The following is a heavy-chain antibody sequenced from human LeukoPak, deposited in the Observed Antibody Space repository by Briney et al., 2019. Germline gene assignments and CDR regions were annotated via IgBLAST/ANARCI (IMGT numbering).Heavy chain of an antibody. Sequence: GGSLRLSCTASGFTFGDYAMSWFRQAPGKGLEWVGFIRSKAYGGTTEYAASAKGRFTISRDDSKSIAYLQMNSLKTEDTAVYYCTRDRGASRADYWGQGTLVTVSS. CDR3: TRDRGASRADY. V-gene: IGHV3-49*03. D-gene: IGHD4/OR15-4a*01. CDR2: IRSKAYGGTT. J-gene: IGHJ4*02. CDR1: GFTFGDYA.